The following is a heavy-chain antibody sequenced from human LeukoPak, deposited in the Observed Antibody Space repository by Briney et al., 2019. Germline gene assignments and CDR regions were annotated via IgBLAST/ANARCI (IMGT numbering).Heavy chain of an antibody. D-gene: IGHD6-19*01. V-gene: IGHV3-49*03. CDR1: GFTFGDYV. Sequence: GGSLRLSCTTSGFTFGDYVMSWFRQAPGKGLEWVAFIRNRVYGGSTEYAASVKGRFTISRDDSKSIAYLQINSLKIEDTAIYYCTRDRRAQSSGWYVPDFDCWGQGTLVTVSS. CDR2: IRNRVYGGST. J-gene: IGHJ4*02. CDR3: TRDRRAQSSGWYVPDFDC.